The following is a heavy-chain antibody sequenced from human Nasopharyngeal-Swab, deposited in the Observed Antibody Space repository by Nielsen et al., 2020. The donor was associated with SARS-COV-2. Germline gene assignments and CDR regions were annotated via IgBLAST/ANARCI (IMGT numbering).Heavy chain of an antibody. CDR3: ARGGMITFGGVIADAFDI. CDR2: IGTAGDT. V-gene: IGHV3-13*01. J-gene: IGHJ3*02. Sequence: GESLKISCAASGFTFSSYDMHWVRQATGKGLEWVSAIGTAGDTYYPGPVKGRFTISRENAKNSLYLQMNSLRAGDTAVYYCARGGMITFGGVIADAFDIWGQGTMVTVSS. D-gene: IGHD3-16*02. CDR1: GFTFSSYD.